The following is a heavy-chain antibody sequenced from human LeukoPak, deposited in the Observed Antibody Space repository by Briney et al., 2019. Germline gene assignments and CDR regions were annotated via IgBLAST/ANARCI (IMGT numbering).Heavy chain of an antibody. CDR1: GYSLTSGYH. CDR3: ARDQDYYGSGSYGPDY. CDR2: IYHSGST. V-gene: IGHV4-38-2*02. Sequence: SETLSLTCTVSGYSLTSGYHWGWLRQPPGKGLEWIGSIYHSGSTFYNPSLKSRVTISVDPSKNQFSLKLSSVTAADTAVYYCARDQDYYGSGSYGPDYWGQGILVTVSS. D-gene: IGHD3-10*01. J-gene: IGHJ4*02.